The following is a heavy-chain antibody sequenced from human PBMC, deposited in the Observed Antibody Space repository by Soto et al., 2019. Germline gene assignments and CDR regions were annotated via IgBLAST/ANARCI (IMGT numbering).Heavy chain of an antibody. Sequence: QVQLVESGGGVVQPGRSLRLSCAASGFTFSSYGMHWVRQAPGKGLEWVAVIWYDGSNKYYADSVKGRFTISRDNXKXTXXLQMNSLRAEDTAVYYCARDVGLTYGSGDDDAFDIWGQGTMVTVSS. J-gene: IGHJ3*02. CDR3: ARDVGLTYGSGDDDAFDI. V-gene: IGHV3-33*01. CDR2: IWYDGSNK. D-gene: IGHD3-10*01. CDR1: GFTFSSYG.